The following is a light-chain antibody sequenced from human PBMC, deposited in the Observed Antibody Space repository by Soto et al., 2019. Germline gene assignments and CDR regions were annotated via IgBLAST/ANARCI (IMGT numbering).Light chain of an antibody. V-gene: IGLV2-23*02. CDR3: CSFAGGATFV. CDR1: NNDVGGYNL. CDR2: EAN. Sequence: QSALTQPASVSGSPGQSITISCTGTNNDVGGYNLVSWYQQHPGKAPKLVIYEANKRPSGVSDRFSGSRSGNTASLTISALQVEDEAVYSCCSFAGGATFVFGGGTKVTVL. J-gene: IGLJ3*02.